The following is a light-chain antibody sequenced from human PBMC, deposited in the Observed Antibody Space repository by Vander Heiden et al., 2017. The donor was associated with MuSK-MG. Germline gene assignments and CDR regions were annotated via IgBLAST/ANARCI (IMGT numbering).Light chain of an antibody. CDR1: SGAVSTDYY. V-gene: IGLV8-61*01. CDR2: NTN. J-gene: IGLJ2*01. CDR3: VLYMGSGISE. Sequence: QTVLTQEPSFSVSPGGTVTLTCGLSSGAVSTDYYPSWYQQTPGQAPRTLMYNTNIRSSGVPDRFSGSILGNKAALTITGARADDESFYYCVLYMGSGISEFGGGTKLTVL.